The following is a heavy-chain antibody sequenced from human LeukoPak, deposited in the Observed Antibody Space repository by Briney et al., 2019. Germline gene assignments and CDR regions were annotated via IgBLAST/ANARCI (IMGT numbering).Heavy chain of an antibody. CDR1: GYTFTDYY. Sequence: ASVKVSCKASGYTFTDYYMHWVRQAPGQGLEWMGWINPNSGGTNFAQKFQGRVAMTRNTSISTAYLELGSLRSDDTAVYFCARARWQLVPYFDSWGQGALVTVSS. CDR2: INPNSGGT. V-gene: IGHV1-2*02. CDR3: ARARWQLVPYFDS. D-gene: IGHD6-6*01. J-gene: IGHJ4*02.